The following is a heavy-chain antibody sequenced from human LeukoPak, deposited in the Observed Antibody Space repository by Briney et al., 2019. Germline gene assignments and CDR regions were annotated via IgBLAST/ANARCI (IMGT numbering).Heavy chain of an antibody. CDR1: GGSISSGDYY. Sequence: SQTLSLTCTVSGGSISSGDYYWRWIRQPPGKGLEWIGYIYYSGSTYYNSSLKSRVTISADTSKNQFSLKLSSVTAADTAVYYCASIMVYAVYYWGQGTLVTVSS. D-gene: IGHD2-8*01. CDR2: IYYSGST. J-gene: IGHJ4*02. CDR3: ASIMVYAVYY. V-gene: IGHV4-30-4*01.